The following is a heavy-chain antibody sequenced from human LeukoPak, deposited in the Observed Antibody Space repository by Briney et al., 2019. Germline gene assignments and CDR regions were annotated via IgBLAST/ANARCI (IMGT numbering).Heavy chain of an antibody. J-gene: IGHJ4*02. CDR3: ARDETVGAATDY. CDR1: GFTFSSYS. D-gene: IGHD2-15*01. Sequence: GGSLRLSCAASGFTFSSYSMNWVRQAPGKGLEWVSSISSSSSYIYYADSVKGRFTISRDNAKNSLYLQMNSLRAEGTAVYYCARDETVGAATDYWGQGTLVTVSS. V-gene: IGHV3-21*01. CDR2: ISSSSSYI.